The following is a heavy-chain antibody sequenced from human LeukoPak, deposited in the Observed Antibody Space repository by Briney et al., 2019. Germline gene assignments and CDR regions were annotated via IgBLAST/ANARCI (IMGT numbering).Heavy chain of an antibody. CDR3: AKDSYDTNHFDS. J-gene: IGHJ4*02. Sequence: GGSLRLSCAASGFIFRSYAMSWVRQAPGKGLDWVSGISGSGGSTYYADSVKGRFTISRDNSKNTLYLQMNSLRAEDTAIYYCAKDSYDTNHFDSWGQGTLVTVSS. CDR2: ISGSGGST. V-gene: IGHV3-23*01. CDR1: GFIFRSYA. D-gene: IGHD2-8*01.